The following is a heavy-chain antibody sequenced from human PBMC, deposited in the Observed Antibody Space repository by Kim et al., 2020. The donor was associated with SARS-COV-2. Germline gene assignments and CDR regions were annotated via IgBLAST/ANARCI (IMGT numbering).Heavy chain of an antibody. D-gene: IGHD3-10*01. CDR1: GGTFSSYA. Sequence: SVKVSCKASGGTFSSYAISWVRQAPGQGLEWMGGIIPIFGTANYAQKFQGRVTITADESTSTAYMELSSLRSEDTAVYYCARASYGWFGESLSYYYYGMDFWGQGTTVTVSS. CDR2: IIPIFGTA. CDR3: ARASYGWFGESLSYYYYGMDF. J-gene: IGHJ6*02. V-gene: IGHV1-69*13.